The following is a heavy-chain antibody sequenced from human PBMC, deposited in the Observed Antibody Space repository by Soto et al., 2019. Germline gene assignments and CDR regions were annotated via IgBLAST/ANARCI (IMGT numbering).Heavy chain of an antibody. CDR3: ARGRGVGDCYYGMDV. CDR2: IYYSGSA. CDR1: GGSVSSGSYY. J-gene: IGHJ6*02. Sequence: PSETLSLTCTVSGGSVSSGSYYWSWIRQPPGKGLEWIGYIYYSGSANYNPSLKSRVTISVDTSKNQFSLKLSSVTAADTAVYYCARGRGVGDCYYGMDVWGQGTTVTVSS. V-gene: IGHV4-61*01.